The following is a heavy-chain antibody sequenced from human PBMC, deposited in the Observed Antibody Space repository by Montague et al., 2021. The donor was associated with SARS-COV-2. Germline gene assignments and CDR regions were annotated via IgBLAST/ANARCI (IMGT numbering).Heavy chain of an antibody. CDR1: GGSISSSSYY. J-gene: IGHJ4*02. CDR3: AGQSPVTMIVVVISGRFDY. V-gene: IGHV4-39*01. Sequence: SETLSLTCTVSGGSISSSSYYWGWIRQPPGKGLEWIGSIYYSGSTYYNPSLKSRVTISVDTSKNQFSLKLSSVTAADTAVYYRAGQSPVTMIVVVISGRFDYWGQGTLVTVSS. CDR2: IYYSGST. D-gene: IGHD3-22*01.